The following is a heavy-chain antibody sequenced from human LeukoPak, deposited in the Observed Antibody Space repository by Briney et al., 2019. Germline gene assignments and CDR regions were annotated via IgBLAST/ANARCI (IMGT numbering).Heavy chain of an antibody. V-gene: IGHV4-4*07. CDR2: IYTSGST. Sequence: SETLSLTCTVSGGSISSFYWSWIRQPAGKGLEWIGRIYTSGSTNYNPSLKSRLTMSIDTSKNQFSLKLSSVTAADTAVYYCARGLYHYYMDVWGKGTTDTVSS. CDR3: ARGLYHYYMDV. CDR1: GGSISSFY. J-gene: IGHJ6*03.